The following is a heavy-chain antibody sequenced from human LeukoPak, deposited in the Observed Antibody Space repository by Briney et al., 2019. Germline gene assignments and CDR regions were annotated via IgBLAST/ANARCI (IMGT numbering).Heavy chain of an antibody. V-gene: IGHV3-23*01. Sequence: GGSLRLSCAASGFTFSSYWMSWVRQAPGKGLEWVSAISGGGDITYYAGSVKGRFTISRDNSKNTLYLQVSSLRADDTAVYYCAKAHSGSFYSGIHWGQGTLVTVSS. CDR2: ISGGGDIT. CDR3: AKAHSGSFYSGIH. J-gene: IGHJ4*02. CDR1: GFTFSSYW. D-gene: IGHD1-26*01.